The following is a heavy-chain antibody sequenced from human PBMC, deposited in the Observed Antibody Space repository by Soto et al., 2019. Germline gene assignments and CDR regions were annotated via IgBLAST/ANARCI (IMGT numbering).Heavy chain of an antibody. Sequence: PGGSLRLSWSASGFTFSSYSMTWVRQAPGKGLEWVSPISGSGGGTNYGESVKGRFTTFRDNSKSTLYLQMNGLRAEDTGVYYCAKPDYGSGSYYNPSFDYWGQGTLVTASS. V-gene: IGHV3-23*01. CDR3: AKPDYGSGSYYNPSFDY. D-gene: IGHD3-10*01. CDR1: GFTFSSYS. CDR2: ISGSGGGT. J-gene: IGHJ4*02.